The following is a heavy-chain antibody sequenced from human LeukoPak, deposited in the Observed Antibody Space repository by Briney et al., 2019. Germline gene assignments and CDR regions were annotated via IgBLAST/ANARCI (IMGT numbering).Heavy chain of an antibody. CDR2: ISSSSSYI. D-gene: IGHD3-3*01. Sequence: GGSLRLSCAASGFTFSDYYMSWIRQAPGKGLEWVSSISSSSSYIYYADSVKGRFTISRDNAKNSLYLQMNSLRAEDTAVYYCARVYDFWSGYYHDYWGQGTLVTVSS. V-gene: IGHV3-11*06. CDR1: GFTFSDYY. CDR3: ARVYDFWSGYYHDY. J-gene: IGHJ4*02.